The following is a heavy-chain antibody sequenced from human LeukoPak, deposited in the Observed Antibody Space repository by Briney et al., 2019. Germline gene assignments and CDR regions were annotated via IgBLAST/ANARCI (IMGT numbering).Heavy chain of an antibody. CDR3: AKSNTYYDSSCHLDC. J-gene: IGHJ4*02. D-gene: IGHD3-22*01. V-gene: IGHV1-2*02. Sequence: GASVKVSCKASGYTFTGYYMHWVRQAPGQGLEWMGGINPSSGGTNYAKKFQGRVTMTRDTSISAAYMEVSRLRSDDTAVYYCAKSNTYYDSSCHLDCWGQGTLVTVSS. CDR1: GYTFTGYY. CDR2: INPSSGGT.